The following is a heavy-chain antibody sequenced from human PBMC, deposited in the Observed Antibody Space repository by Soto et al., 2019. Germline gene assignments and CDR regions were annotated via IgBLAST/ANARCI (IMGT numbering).Heavy chain of an antibody. CDR3: TRDKVAGIYYYYGMDV. J-gene: IGHJ6*02. V-gene: IGHV3-49*03. CDR2: IRSKAYGGTT. D-gene: IGHD6-19*01. Sequence: PGGSLRLSCTASGFTFVDYAMSWFRQAPGKGLEWVGFIRSKAYGGTTEYAASVKGRFTISRDDSKSIAYLQMNSLKTEDTAVYYCTRDKVAGIYYYYGMDVWGQGTTVTVSS. CDR1: GFTFVDYA.